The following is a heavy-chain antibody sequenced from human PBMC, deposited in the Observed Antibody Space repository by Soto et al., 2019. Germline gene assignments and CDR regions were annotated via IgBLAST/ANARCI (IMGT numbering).Heavy chain of an antibody. Sequence: PVVSNRHSKAAAGVTFSSYGMHWVRQTPGKGLEWVAVIWYDGSNKYYADSVKGRFTISRDNSKNTLYLQMHSRRTEDTAVYYCARDTYYYGSGSYRPFDYWGQGTLVLVS. J-gene: IGHJ4*02. CDR1: GVTFSSYG. CDR2: IWYDGSNK. V-gene: IGHV3-33*01. CDR3: ARDTYYYGSGSYRPFDY. D-gene: IGHD3-10*01.